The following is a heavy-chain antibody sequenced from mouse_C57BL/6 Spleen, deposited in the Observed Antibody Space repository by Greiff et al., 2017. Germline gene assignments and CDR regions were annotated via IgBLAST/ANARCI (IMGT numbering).Heavy chain of an antibody. Sequence: EVMLVESGGDLVKPGGSLKLSCAASGFTFSSYGMSWVRQTPDKRLEWVATISSGGSYTYYPDSVKGRFTISRDNAKNTLYLQMSSLKSEDTAMYYGARQARLRPSAALDYWGQGTTLTVSS. V-gene: IGHV5-6*01. D-gene: IGHD3-2*02. CDR2: ISSGGSYT. CDR1: GFTFSSYG. CDR3: ARQARLRPSAALDY. J-gene: IGHJ2*01.